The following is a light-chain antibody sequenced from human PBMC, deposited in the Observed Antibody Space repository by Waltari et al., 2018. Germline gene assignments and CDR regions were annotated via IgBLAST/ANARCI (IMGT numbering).Light chain of an antibody. V-gene: IGLV2-11*01. Sequence: QSALTQPRSLSGSPGQSVTISCTGTSSDVGGYNYVSWYHQHPGKAPKLMIYDVNKRPSGVPDRFSGSKSGNTASLTISGLQAEDEGDYYCCSYAYTYTVKFGGGTKLTVL. CDR1: SSDVGGYNY. CDR2: DVN. CDR3: CSYAYTYTVK. J-gene: IGLJ2*01.